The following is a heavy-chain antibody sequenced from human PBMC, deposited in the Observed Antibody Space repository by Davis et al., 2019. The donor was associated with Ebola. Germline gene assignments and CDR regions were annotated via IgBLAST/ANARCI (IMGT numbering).Heavy chain of an antibody. V-gene: IGHV1-8*01. CDR3: ERTDYGDYVAHYYYYGMDV. CDR2: MNPNSGNT. D-gene: IGHD4-17*01. CDR1: GYIFTSYD. Sequence: ASVKVSCKASGYIFTSYDINWVRQATGQGLEWMGWMNPNSGNTGYAQKFQGRVTMTRNTSISTAYMELSSLRSEDTAVYYCERTDYGDYVAHYYYYGMDVWGQGTTVTVSS. J-gene: IGHJ6*02.